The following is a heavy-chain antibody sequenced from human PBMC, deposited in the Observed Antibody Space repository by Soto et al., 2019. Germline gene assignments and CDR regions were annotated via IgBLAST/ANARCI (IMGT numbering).Heavy chain of an antibody. J-gene: IGHJ6*03. CDR3: ARGVWEYYDFWSGYFSQPEMYYYMDV. Sequence: PGGSLRLSCAASGFTFSSEWMSWVRQAPGKGLEWVANIKQDGSEKYYVDSVKGRFTISRDNAKNSLYLQMNSLRAEDTAVYYCARGVWEYYDFWSGYFSQPEMYYYMDVWGKGTTVTVSS. V-gene: IGHV3-7*01. CDR1: GFTFSSEW. CDR2: IKQDGSEK. D-gene: IGHD3-3*01.